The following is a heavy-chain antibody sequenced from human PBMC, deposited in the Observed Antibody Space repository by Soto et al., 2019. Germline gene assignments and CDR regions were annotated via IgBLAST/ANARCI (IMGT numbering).Heavy chain of an antibody. Sequence: QVQLQESGPGLVKPSETLSLTCSVTGDSISNYYWSWIRQTPGKRLEWIGSINHSGTANYNPSLNNPGSFAVETSKNRLSLKLRSVTAAATGIYYCPTLVAVVLPIARAGFHLWAQGTMVTVSS. CDR2: INHSGTA. CDR1: GDSISNYY. J-gene: IGHJ3*01. D-gene: IGHD2-2*01. V-gene: IGHV4-4*09. CDR3: PTLVAVVLPIARAGFHL.